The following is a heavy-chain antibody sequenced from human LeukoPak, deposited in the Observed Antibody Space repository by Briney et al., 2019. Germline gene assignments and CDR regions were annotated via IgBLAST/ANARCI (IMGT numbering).Heavy chain of an antibody. CDR3: AKDILRESYALDY. D-gene: IGHD2-2*01. CDR1: GFTFSDYY. J-gene: IGHJ4*02. Sequence: GGSLRLSCAASGFTFSDYYMSWIRQAPGKGLEWVSYISSSSSYTNYADSVKGRFTISRDNAKNSLYLQMNSLRAEDTALYYCAKDILRESYALDYWGQGTLVTVSS. V-gene: IGHV3-11*05. CDR2: ISSSSSYT.